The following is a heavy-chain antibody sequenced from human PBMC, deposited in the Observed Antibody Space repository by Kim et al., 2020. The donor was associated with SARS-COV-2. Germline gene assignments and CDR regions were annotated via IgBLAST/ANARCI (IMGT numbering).Heavy chain of an antibody. Sequence: GGSLRLSCATSGFTLSFYGMHWVRKAPGKGLEWVAAIWNDGSNQYYGDSVKGRFTITRDNSKNTIYLQMNSLRAEDTAVYYGARAPQNSGYLDYWGQGTLVTVSS. CDR2: IWNDGSNQ. J-gene: IGHJ4*02. V-gene: IGHV3-33*01. CDR1: GFTLSFYG. D-gene: IGHD3-22*01. CDR3: ARAPQNSGYLDY.